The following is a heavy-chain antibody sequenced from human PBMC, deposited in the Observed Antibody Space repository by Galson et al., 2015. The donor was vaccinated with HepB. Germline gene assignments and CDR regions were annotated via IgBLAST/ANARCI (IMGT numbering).Heavy chain of an antibody. CDR3: ARDTYSGSRRFEY. Sequence: SLRLSCAASGFTFSTYSMNWVRQAPGKGLEWVSYIGSGSSIKYYADSVEGRFTISRDNAKNSLYLQMNSLGDEDTAVYYCARDTYSGSRRFEYWGQGTLVTVSS. V-gene: IGHV3-48*02. CDR1: GFTFSTYS. J-gene: IGHJ4*02. D-gene: IGHD1-26*01. CDR2: IGSGSSIK.